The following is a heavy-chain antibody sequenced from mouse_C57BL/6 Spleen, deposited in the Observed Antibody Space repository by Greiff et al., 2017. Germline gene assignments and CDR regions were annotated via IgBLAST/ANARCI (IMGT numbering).Heavy chain of an antibody. J-gene: IGHJ3*01. Sequence: QVQLQQSGPELVKPGASVKISCKASGYAFSSSWMNWVKQRPGKGLEWIGRIYPGDGDTNYNGKFKGKATLTADKSSSTAYMQLSSLTSEDSAVYFCARDLYYYGSSYSFAYWGQGTLVTVSA. CDR3: ARDLYYYGSSYSFAY. D-gene: IGHD1-1*01. CDR2: IYPGDGDT. CDR1: GYAFSSSW. V-gene: IGHV1-82*01.